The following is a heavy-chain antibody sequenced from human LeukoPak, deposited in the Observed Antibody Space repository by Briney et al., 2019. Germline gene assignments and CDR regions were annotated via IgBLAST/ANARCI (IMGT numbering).Heavy chain of an antibody. V-gene: IGHV3-74*01. Sequence: PGGSLRLSCTASGFTFNNYWMHWVRQVPGKGPVWVSRINTDGSSTSYADSVKGRFTISRDNAKNTLYLQMNSLRAEDTAVYYCARALAVTGTGGFDPWGQGTLVTVSS. CDR3: ARALAVTGTGGFDP. CDR1: GFTFNNYW. J-gene: IGHJ5*02. D-gene: IGHD6-19*01. CDR2: INTDGSST.